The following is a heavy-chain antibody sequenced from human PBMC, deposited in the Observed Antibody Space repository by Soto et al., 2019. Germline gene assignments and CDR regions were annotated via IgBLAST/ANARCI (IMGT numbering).Heavy chain of an antibody. Sequence: QVQLMQSGAEVKKPGSSVQVSCKASGGSSSTYAISWVRQAPGQGLEWMGGIIPIFGTANYAQKFQGSVKLTADESTTTVSMELSSLPFEDTAVYYFARGGLVVAATPPTSWYFEVWGRGTLVTVSS. D-gene: IGHD2-15*01. J-gene: IGHJ2*01. CDR1: GGSSSTYA. V-gene: IGHV1-69*12. CDR2: IIPIFGTA. CDR3: ARGGLVVAATPPTSWYFEV.